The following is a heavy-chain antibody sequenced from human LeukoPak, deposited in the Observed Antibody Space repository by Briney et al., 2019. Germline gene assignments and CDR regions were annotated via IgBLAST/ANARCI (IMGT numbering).Heavy chain of an antibody. CDR1: GFTFSDYS. V-gene: IGHV3-48*02. CDR2: IMWGGRPI. Sequence: PGESLRLSCVASGFTFSDYSINWVRQAPGKGREWVSFIMWGGRPIYYADSVKGRFTISRDNAKKSLYLQMNSLRDEDTAVYYCARVGYDILTGFHYWGQGTLVTVSS. J-gene: IGHJ4*02. CDR3: ARVGYDILTGFHY. D-gene: IGHD3-9*01.